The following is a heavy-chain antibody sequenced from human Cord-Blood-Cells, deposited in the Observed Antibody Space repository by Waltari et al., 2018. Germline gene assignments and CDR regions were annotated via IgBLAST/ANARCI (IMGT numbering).Heavy chain of an antibody. J-gene: IGHJ5*02. D-gene: IGHD6-13*01. Sequence: QLQLQESGPGLVKPSETLSLTCTVSGGSISSSSYYWGWIRQPPGKGLEWIGSIYYSGSTYSNPSLKSRVTISVDTSKNQFSLKLSSVTAADTAVYYCARRYSSSSGFDPWGQGTLVTVSS. CDR1: GGSISSSSYY. CDR3: ARRYSSSSGFDP. CDR2: IYYSGST. V-gene: IGHV4-39*01.